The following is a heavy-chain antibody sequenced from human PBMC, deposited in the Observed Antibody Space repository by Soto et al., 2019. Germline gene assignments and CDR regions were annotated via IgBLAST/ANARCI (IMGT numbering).Heavy chain of an antibody. CDR3: ARDRSGGMTTVTSNWFDP. CDR1: GYTFTSYG. Sequence: QVQLVQSGAEVKKPGASVKVSCKASGYTFTSYGISWVRQAPGQGLEWMGWISAYNGNTNYAQKLQGRVTMTTDTSTSTAYMELRSLRSDDTAVYYCARDRSGGMTTVTSNWFDPWGQGTLVTVSS. J-gene: IGHJ5*02. CDR2: ISAYNGNT. D-gene: IGHD4-17*01. V-gene: IGHV1-18*01.